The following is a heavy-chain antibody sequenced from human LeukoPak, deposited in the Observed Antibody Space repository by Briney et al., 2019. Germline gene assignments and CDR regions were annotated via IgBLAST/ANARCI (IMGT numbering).Heavy chain of an antibody. CDR3: AKAGSSWYFGWFDP. V-gene: IGHV3-9*01. D-gene: IGHD6-13*01. CDR1: GFTFDDYA. Sequence: GGSLRLSCAASGFTFDDYAMHWVRQAPGKGLEWVSGISWNSGSIGYADSVKGRFTISRDNAKNSLYLQMNSLRAEDTALYYCAKAGSSWYFGWFDPWGQGTLVTVSS. J-gene: IGHJ5*02. CDR2: ISWNSGSI.